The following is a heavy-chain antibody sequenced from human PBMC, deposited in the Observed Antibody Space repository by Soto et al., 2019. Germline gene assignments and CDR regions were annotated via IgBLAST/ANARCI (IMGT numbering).Heavy chain of an antibody. CDR2: INAGNGNT. CDR3: ARDSLSGYSYGMRSYGMDV. J-gene: IGHJ6*02. V-gene: IGHV1-3*01. D-gene: IGHD5-18*01. CDR1: GYTFTSYA. Sequence: ASVKVSCKASGYTFTSYAMHWVRQAPGQRLEWMGWINAGNGNTEYSQKFQGRVTITRDTSASTAYMELSSLRSEDTAVYYCARDSLSGYSYGMRSYGMDVWGQGTTVTVSS.